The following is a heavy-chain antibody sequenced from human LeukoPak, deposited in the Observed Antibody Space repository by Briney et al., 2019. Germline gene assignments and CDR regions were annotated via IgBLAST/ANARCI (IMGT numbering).Heavy chain of an antibody. J-gene: IGHJ4*02. CDR2: IRYDGSNK. CDR1: GFTFSSYG. D-gene: IGHD5-18*01. CDR3: AKAIRGYSYGGYDY. Sequence: PGGSLRLSCAASGFTFSSYGMRWVRQAPGKGLEWVAFIRYDGSNKYYAASVKGRFTISRDNSKNTLYLQMNSLRAEDTAVYYCAKAIRGYSYGGYDYWGQGTLVTVSS. V-gene: IGHV3-30*02.